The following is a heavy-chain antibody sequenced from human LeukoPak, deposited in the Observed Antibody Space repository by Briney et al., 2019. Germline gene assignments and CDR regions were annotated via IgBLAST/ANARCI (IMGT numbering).Heavy chain of an antibody. CDR1: GFNFSGFA. CDR2: ITTRSTTK. CDR3: ARGTGDY. J-gene: IGHJ4*02. Sequence: GGSLRLSCGASGFNFSGFAMNWARQAPGKGLEWVAYITTRSTTKLYADSVKGRFTASRDNGKNSVYLQMDSLRAEDTATYYCARGTGDYWGQGTRVTVSS. V-gene: IGHV3-48*01.